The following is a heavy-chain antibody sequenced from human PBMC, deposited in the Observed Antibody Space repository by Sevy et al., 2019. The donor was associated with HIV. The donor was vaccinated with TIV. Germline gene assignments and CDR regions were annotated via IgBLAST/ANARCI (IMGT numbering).Heavy chain of an antibody. D-gene: IGHD1-7*01. CDR2: IKQDAGQK. J-gene: IGHJ4*02. CDR3: ARDDGNYYFPY. Sequence: GGSLRLSCAASGFTFSKYWMGWVRQAPGKGLEWVANIKQDAGQKYYVDSVKGRFTISRDNAKNSLYLQMNSLRAEDMAVYFCARDDGNYYFPYWGQGTLVTVSS. CDR1: GFTFSKYW. V-gene: IGHV3-7*01.